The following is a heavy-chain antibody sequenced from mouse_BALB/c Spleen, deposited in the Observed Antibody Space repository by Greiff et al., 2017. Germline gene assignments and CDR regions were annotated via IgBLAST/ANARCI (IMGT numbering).Heavy chain of an antibody. J-gene: IGHJ3*01. Sequence: QVQLKESGPGLVQPSQSLSITCTVSGFSLTSYGVHWVRQSPGKGLEWLGVIWSGGSTDYNAAFISRLSISKDNSKSQVFFKMNSLQADDTAIYYCARNEGYGYSWFAYWGQGTLVTVSA. CDR3: ARNEGYGYSWFAY. D-gene: IGHD2-2*01. CDR2: IWSGGST. V-gene: IGHV2-4-1*01. CDR1: GFSLTSYG.